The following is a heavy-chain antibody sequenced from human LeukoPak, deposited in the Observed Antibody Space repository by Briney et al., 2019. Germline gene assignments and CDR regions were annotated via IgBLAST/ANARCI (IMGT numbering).Heavy chain of an antibody. J-gene: IGHJ4*02. CDR3: ARVYSTNYYGSGDRPFLFDY. CDR1: GYTFTNYG. V-gene: IGHV1-18*04. CDR2: ISAYNDNT. Sequence: ASVKVSCKASGYTFTNYGIIWVRQAPGQGLEWMGWISAYNDNTNYAQKLQDRVTMTTDTSTSTAYMELTSLRSDDTAVYYCARVYSTNYYGSGDRPFLFDYWGQGTVVTVSS. D-gene: IGHD3-10*01.